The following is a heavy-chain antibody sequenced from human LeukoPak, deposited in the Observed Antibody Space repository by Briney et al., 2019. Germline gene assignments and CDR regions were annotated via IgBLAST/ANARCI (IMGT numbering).Heavy chain of an antibody. D-gene: IGHD3-10*01. CDR1: GGTLSSYA. J-gene: IGHJ6*02. Sequence: GASVKVSCKASGGTLSSYAISWVRQAPGQGLEWMGRIIPILGIANYAQKFQGRVTITADKSTSTAYMELSSLRSEDTAVYYCASPSVLWFGELPYYYGMDVWGQGTTVTVSS. V-gene: IGHV1-69*04. CDR2: IIPILGIA. CDR3: ASPSVLWFGELPYYYGMDV.